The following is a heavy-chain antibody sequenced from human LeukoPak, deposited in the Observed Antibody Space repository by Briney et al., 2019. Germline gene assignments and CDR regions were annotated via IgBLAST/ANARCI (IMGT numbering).Heavy chain of an antibody. CDR1: GYTFTNYG. CDR2: ITPSGDST. CDR3: AREGFHGRELFPTFDY. Sequence: ASVKVSCKASGYTFTNYGISWARQAPGQGLEWMGIITPSGDSTNYAQKFQGRVTMTRDTSTSTVYMELSSLRSEDTAVYYCAREGFHGRELFPTFDYWGQGTLVTVSS. J-gene: IGHJ4*02. D-gene: IGHD3-10*01. V-gene: IGHV1-46*01.